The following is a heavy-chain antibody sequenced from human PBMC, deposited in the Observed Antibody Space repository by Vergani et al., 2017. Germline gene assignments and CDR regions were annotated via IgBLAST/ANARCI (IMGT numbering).Heavy chain of an antibody. Sequence: QVQLVESGGGVVQPGRSLRLSCAASGFTFSSYDMHWVRQAPGKGLEWVAVISYDGSNKYYADSVKGRFTISRDNSKNTLYLQMNSLRAEDTAVYYCARDGGYCSSTSCYYYYYMDVWGKGTTVTVSS. V-gene: IGHV3-30-3*01. D-gene: IGHD2-2*01. CDR3: ARDGGYCSSTSCYYYYYMDV. J-gene: IGHJ6*03. CDR1: GFTFSSYD. CDR2: ISYDGSNK.